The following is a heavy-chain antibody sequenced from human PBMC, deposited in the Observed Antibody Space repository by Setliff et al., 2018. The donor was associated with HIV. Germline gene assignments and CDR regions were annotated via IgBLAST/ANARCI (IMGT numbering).Heavy chain of an antibody. CDR3: ARGTKVVWGRWFDP. J-gene: IGHJ5*02. D-gene: IGHD3-16*01. CDR1: GESFSDYY. V-gene: IGHV4-34*01. Sequence: NPSETLSLTCAVYGESFSDYYWSWIRQPPRKRLEWIGELNDSGSANYNPSLKSRVTLSVDTSKNQFSLRLTSVTAADTAVYYCARGTKVVWGRWFDPWGQGTLVTVSS. CDR2: LNDSGSA.